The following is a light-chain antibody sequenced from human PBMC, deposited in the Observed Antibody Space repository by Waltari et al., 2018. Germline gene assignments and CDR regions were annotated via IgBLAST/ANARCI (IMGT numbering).Light chain of an antibody. CDR3: QHYNNYSPWT. J-gene: IGKJ1*01. Sequence: DIEMPQSPSTLSASVGDRDTITCRTSQNINSWLAWYQQKPGKAPKLLISTASSLESGVPSRFSGSGSGTEFTLTITSLQPDDFATYFCQHYNNYSPWTFGQGTKVEVK. CDR2: TAS. CDR1: QNINSW. V-gene: IGKV1-5*03.